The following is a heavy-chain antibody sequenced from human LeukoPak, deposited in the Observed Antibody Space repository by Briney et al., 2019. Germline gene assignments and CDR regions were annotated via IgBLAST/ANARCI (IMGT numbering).Heavy chain of an antibody. CDR3: ARDGGSSGYHDALDI. Sequence: PGRSLRLSCAASGFTFSSYGMHWVRQAPGRGLEWVALIWYDGRNKYYADSVKGRFTISRDNYKNIPSLQLNSRRDEDTAVYYWARDGGSSGYHDALDIWGQGTMVTVS. V-gene: IGHV3-33*01. CDR1: GFTFSSYG. J-gene: IGHJ3*02. CDR2: IWYDGRNK. D-gene: IGHD3-22*01.